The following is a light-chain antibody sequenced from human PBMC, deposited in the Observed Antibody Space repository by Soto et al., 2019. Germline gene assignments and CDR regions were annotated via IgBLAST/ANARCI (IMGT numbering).Light chain of an antibody. CDR1: QSVSSN. J-gene: IGKJ1*01. CDR2: GAS. CDR3: QQYNNWPGWT. Sequence: EIVMTQSPATLSVSPGERATLSCRASQSVSSNLAWYQQKPGQAPRLLIYGASTRATGIPARFSGSGSGIEFTIIISSLQSEDVAVYYCQQYNNWPGWTFGQGTKVEIK. V-gene: IGKV3-15*01.